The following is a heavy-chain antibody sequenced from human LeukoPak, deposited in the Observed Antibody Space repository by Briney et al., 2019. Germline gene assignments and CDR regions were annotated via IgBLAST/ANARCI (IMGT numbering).Heavy chain of an antibody. Sequence: SETLSLTCTVSGGSISSGGYYWSWIRQHPGKGLEWIGYIYYSGSTYYNPSLKSRVTISVDTSKNQFSLKLSSVTAADTAVYYCASETPEGGGMDVWGQGTTVTVSS. D-gene: IGHD4-23*01. CDR1: GGSISSGGYY. J-gene: IGHJ6*02. V-gene: IGHV4-31*03. CDR3: ASETPEGGGMDV. CDR2: IYYSGST.